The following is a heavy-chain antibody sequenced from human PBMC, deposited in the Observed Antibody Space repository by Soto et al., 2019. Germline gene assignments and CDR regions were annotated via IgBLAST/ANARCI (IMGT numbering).Heavy chain of an antibody. CDR3: ARDAEMTGETDRFDY. V-gene: IGHV4-4*02. J-gene: IGHJ4*02. CDR2: IYHSGIT. D-gene: IGHD3-10*01. CDR1: GGSISTNDW. Sequence: LSLTCTVSGGSISTNDWWSWVRQPPGKGLEWIGEIYHSGITNYNPSLKSRVTMSVDKSKNQFSLMLTSVTAADTAMYYCARDAEMTGETDRFDYWGQGTPVTVSS.